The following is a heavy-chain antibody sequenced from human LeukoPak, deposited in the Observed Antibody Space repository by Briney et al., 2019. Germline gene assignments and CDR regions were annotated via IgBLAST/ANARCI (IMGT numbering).Heavy chain of an antibody. CDR3: ARGGSPSIAAAGTVLQTFDY. V-gene: IGHV1-69*01. Sequence: SSVKVSCKASGGTFSSYAISWVRQAPGQGLEWMGGIIPIFGTANYAQKFQGRVTITADESTSTAYMELSSLRSEDTAVYYCARGGSPSIAAAGTVLQTFDYWGQGTLVTVSS. CDR1: GGTFSSYA. J-gene: IGHJ4*02. D-gene: IGHD6-13*01. CDR2: IIPIFGTA.